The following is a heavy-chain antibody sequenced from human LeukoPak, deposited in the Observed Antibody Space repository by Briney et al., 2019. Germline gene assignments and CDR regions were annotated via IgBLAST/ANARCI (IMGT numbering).Heavy chain of an antibody. V-gene: IGHV3-23*01. CDR3: AKESGPGITRAYYFDY. Sequence: PGGSLRLSCAASGFTFSSYSMSWVRQAPGKGLEWVSAISGSDGYTYYADSVKGRFTISRDNSKNTLSLQMNSLRADDTAIYYCAKESGPGITRAYYFDYWGQGTLVTVSS. CDR2: ISGSDGYT. CDR1: GFTFSSYS. D-gene: IGHD2-2*01. J-gene: IGHJ4*02.